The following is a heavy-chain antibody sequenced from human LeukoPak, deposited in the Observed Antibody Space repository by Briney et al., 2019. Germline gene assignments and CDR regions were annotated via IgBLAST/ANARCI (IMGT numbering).Heavy chain of an antibody. V-gene: IGHV1-69*13. D-gene: IGHD5-18*01. J-gene: IGHJ4*02. CDR1: GGTFSSYA. CDR3: ARELVRGYSYGYGY. CDR2: IIPIFGTA. Sequence: SVKVSCKASGGTFSSYAISWVRQAPGQGLEWMGGIIPIFGTANYAQKFQGRVTITADESTSTAYMELSSLRSEDTTVYYCARELVRGYSYGYGYWGQGTLVTVSS.